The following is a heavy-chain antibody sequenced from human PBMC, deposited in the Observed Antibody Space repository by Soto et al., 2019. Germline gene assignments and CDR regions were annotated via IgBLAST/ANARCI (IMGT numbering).Heavy chain of an antibody. J-gene: IGHJ3*01. CDR3: AKDAIPYNGRDDAFDL. V-gene: IGHV3-23*01. CDR1: GYSFGDYA. CDR2: IGPTEAHAP. Sequence: GESLKISCKGSGYSFGDYAMRWVRQAPGKGLEWVSAIGPTEAHAPAYAASVKGRFTISRDNSRNILYLQMTNLRAEDTGVYYCAKDAIPYNGRDDAFDLWGQGTMVTVSS. D-gene: IGHD2-2*02.